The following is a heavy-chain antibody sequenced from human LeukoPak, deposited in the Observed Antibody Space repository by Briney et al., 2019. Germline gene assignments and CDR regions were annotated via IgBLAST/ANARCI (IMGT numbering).Heavy chain of an antibody. Sequence: SGTLSLTCAVSGGSISSSNWWSWVRQPPGKGLEWIGEIYHSGSTNYNPSLKSRVTISVDKPKNQFSLKLSSVTAADTAVYYCAREVIAVADYYYMDVWGKGTTVTVSS. D-gene: IGHD6-19*01. CDR3: AREVIAVADYYYMDV. J-gene: IGHJ6*03. CDR2: IYHSGST. V-gene: IGHV4-4*02. CDR1: GGSISSSNW.